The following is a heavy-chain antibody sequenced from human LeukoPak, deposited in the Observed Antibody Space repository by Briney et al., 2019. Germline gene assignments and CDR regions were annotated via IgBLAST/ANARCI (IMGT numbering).Heavy chain of an antibody. Sequence: SETLSLTCTVSGGSISSLYWTWLRQPPGKGLEWIGNIHNSGSTNYNPSLKSRVTISVDTAKNQFSLRLNSVTAADTAVYYCGRESFGGHCSRTGCFQYTWVDPWGQGSLVTVSS. D-gene: IGHD2-2*01. CDR1: GGSISSLY. J-gene: IGHJ5*02. CDR3: GRESFGGHCSRTGCFQYTWVDP. V-gene: IGHV4-59*11. CDR2: IHNSGST.